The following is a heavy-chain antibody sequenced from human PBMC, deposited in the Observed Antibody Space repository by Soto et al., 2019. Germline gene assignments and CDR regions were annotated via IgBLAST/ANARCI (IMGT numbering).Heavy chain of an antibody. D-gene: IGHD1-26*01. Sequence: QVQLQESGPGLVKPSETLSLTCTVSGGSISSYYWSWIRQPPGKGLEYIGYIYYSGSTNYNPSLKSRVTISVDTSKKQFSLKLSSVTAADTAXXXXXXXXYSGSYTNWFDPWGQGTLVTVSS. CDR2: IYYSGST. CDR3: XXXXYSGSYTNWFDP. J-gene: IGHJ5*02. CDR1: GGSISSYY. V-gene: IGHV4-59*01.